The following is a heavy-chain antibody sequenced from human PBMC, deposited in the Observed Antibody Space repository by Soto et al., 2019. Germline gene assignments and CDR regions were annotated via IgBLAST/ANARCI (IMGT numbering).Heavy chain of an antibody. V-gene: IGHV3-48*02. D-gene: IGHD3-22*01. CDR1: GFTFSSYS. J-gene: IGHJ4*02. Sequence: LGGSLRLSCAASGFTFSSYSMNWVRQAPGKGLEWVSYISSSSSTIYYADSVKGRFTISRDNAKNSLYLQMNSLRDEDTAVYYCASSYYYDSSGYYYPFDYWGQGTLVTVSS. CDR3: ASSYYYDSSGYYYPFDY. CDR2: ISSSSSTI.